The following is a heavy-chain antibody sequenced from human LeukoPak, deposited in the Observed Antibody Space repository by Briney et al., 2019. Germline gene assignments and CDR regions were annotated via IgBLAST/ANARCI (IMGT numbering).Heavy chain of an antibody. D-gene: IGHD6-19*01. CDR3: ARDVYSSGWYVAPDY. Sequence: PGGSLRLSCAASGFTFSSYGMPWVRQAPGKGLEWVAVIWYDGSNKYYADSVKGRFTISRDNSKNTLYLQMNSLRAEDTAVYYCARDVYSSGWYVAPDYWGQGTLVTVSS. CDR1: GFTFSSYG. V-gene: IGHV3-33*01. J-gene: IGHJ4*02. CDR2: IWYDGSNK.